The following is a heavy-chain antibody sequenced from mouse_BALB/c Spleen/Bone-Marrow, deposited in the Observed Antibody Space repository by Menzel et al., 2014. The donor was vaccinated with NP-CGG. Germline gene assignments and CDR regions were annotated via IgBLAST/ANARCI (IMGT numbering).Heavy chain of an antibody. J-gene: IGHJ4*01. CDR2: ISSGGGST. V-gene: IGHV5-12-1*01. D-gene: IGHD2-3*01. CDR3: ARHEDGYYDAMDY. CDR1: GFAFSSYD. Sequence: EVKLMESGGGLVKPGGSLKLSCAASGFAFSSYDMSWVRQTPEKRLEWVAYISSGGGSTYYPDTVKGRFTISRDNAKNTLYLQMSSLKCEDTAMYYCARHEDGYYDAMDYWGQGTSVTVSS.